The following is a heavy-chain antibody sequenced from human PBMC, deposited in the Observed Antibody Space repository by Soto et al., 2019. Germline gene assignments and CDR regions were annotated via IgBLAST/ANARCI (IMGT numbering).Heavy chain of an antibody. V-gene: IGHV3-48*01. D-gene: IGHD3-3*01. CDR2: ISSSSSNI. J-gene: IGHJ6*03. CDR3: ARNRGYYTQYYYYYMDV. CDR1: GFTFSSYS. Sequence: EVQLVESGGGLVQPGGSLRLSCAASGFTFSSYSMNWVRQAPGKGLEWVSYISSSSSNIYYADSVKGRFTISRDNAKNSLYLQMNSLRAEDTAVYYCARNRGYYTQYYYYYMDVWGKGTTVTVSS.